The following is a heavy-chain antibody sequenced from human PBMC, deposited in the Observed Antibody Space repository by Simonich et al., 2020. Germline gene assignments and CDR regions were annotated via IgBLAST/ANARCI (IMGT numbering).Heavy chain of an antibody. Sequence: QVQLVQSGAEVKKPGASVKVSCKASGYTFTSYEINWVRQATGQGHESMREMKPNSGNTGYAQKFQGRVTITRNTSISTAYMELSSLRSEDTAVYYCARTYSGSYYYFDYWGQGTLVTVSS. V-gene: IGHV1-8*03. D-gene: IGHD1-26*01. CDR2: MKPNSGNT. J-gene: IGHJ4*02. CDR3: ARTYSGSYYYFDY. CDR1: GYTFTSYE.